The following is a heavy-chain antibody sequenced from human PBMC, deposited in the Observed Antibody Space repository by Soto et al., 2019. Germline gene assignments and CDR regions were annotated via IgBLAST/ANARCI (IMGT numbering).Heavy chain of an antibody. CDR3: ERSPSLFIDY. V-gene: IGHV1-3*05. CDR2: INAGNGNI. D-gene: IGHD3-10*01. Sequence: QVQLVQSGAEEKKPGASVKVSCKASGYTFTSYTMNWVRQAPGQRLEWMGWINAGNGNIKYSEKFQGRVTITRDTSASTAYMELSSMRSEDTAVYYCERSPSLFIDYWGQGTLVTVSS. J-gene: IGHJ4*02. CDR1: GYTFTSYT.